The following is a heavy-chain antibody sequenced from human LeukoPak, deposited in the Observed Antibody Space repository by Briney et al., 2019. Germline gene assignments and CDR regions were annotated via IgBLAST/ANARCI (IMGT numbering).Heavy chain of an antibody. CDR1: GFTFSSYA. CDR2: ISGSGGST. V-gene: IGHV3-23*01. CDR3: AKDLRNYGDYGDAFDI. D-gene: IGHD4-17*01. Sequence: TGGSLRLSCAASGFTFSSYAMSWVRQAPGKGLEWVSAISGSGGSTYYADSVKGRFTISRDNSKNTLYLQMNSLRAEDTAVYYCAKDLRNYGDYGDAFDIWGQGTMVTVSS. J-gene: IGHJ3*02.